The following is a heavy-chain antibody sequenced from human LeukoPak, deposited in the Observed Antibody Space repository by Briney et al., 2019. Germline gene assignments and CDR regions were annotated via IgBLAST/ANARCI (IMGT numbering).Heavy chain of an antibody. Sequence: GGSLRLSCTTSGFTFGDYAMSWVRQAPGKGLEWVGFIRSKPYGGTTEYAASVKGRFTLSRGDTKSIAYLQMNSLKTEDTAVYYCTRDIDGDYADYWGQGTLVTVSS. J-gene: IGHJ4*02. CDR2: IRSKPYGGTT. V-gene: IGHV3-49*04. D-gene: IGHD4-17*01. CDR3: TRDIDGDYADY. CDR1: GFTFGDYA.